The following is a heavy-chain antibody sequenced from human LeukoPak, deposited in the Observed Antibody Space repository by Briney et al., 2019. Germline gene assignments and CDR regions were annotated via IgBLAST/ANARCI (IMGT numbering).Heavy chain of an antibody. V-gene: IGHV4-59*01. D-gene: IGHD4-17*01. CDR3: ARVATVTFDY. CDR1: GGSISSYY. J-gene: IGHJ4*02. CDR2: IHYSGST. Sequence: PSETLSLTCTVSGGSISSYYWSWIRQPPGKGLEWIGYIHYSGSTNYNPSLKSRVTMLVDTSKNQFSLKLSSVTAADTAVYYCARVATVTFDYWGQGTLVTVSS.